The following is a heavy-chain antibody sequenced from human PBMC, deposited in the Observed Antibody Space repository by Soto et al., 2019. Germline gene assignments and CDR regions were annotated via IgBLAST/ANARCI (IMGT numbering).Heavy chain of an antibody. V-gene: IGHV1-18*01. CDR1: GYTFTSYG. Sequence: QVQLVQSGAEVKKPGASVKVSCKASGYTFTSYGISWVRQAPGQGLEWMGWISAYNGNTNYAQKLQGRVTMTTDTPTSTAYMEPRSLRSDATAVYYCARESSSSCQDYWGQGTRVTVSS. CDR2: ISAYNGNT. J-gene: IGHJ4*02. CDR3: ARESSSSCQDY. D-gene: IGHD6-13*01.